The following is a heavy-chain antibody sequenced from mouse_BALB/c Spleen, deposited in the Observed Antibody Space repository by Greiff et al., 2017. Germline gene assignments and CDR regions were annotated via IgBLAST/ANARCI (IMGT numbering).Heavy chain of an antibody. CDR2: INPSNGGT. J-gene: IGHJ3*01. Sequence: QVQLQQSGAELARPGASVKMSCKASGYTFTSYTMHWVKQRPGQGLEWIGEINPSNGGTNFNEKFKSKATLTVDKSSSTAYMQLSSLTSEDSAVYYCTRKATMITAFAYWGQGTLVTVSA. D-gene: IGHD2-4*01. V-gene: IGHV1S81*02. CDR1: GYTFTSYT. CDR3: TRKATMITAFAY.